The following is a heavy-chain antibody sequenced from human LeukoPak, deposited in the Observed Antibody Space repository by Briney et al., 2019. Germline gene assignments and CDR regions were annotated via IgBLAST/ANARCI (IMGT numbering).Heavy chain of an antibody. D-gene: IGHD4-11*01. J-gene: IGHJ4*02. CDR1: GYSFTSHW. CDR2: IYPGDSDT. V-gene: IGHV5-51*01. Sequence: GESLQISCKGSGYSFTSHWIGWVRQLPGKGLEWMGIIYPGDSDTRYSPSFQGQVTISADKSISTAYLQWSSLKASDTAMYYCASSHDYSNYGFDYWGQGTLVTVSS. CDR3: ASSHDYSNYGFDY.